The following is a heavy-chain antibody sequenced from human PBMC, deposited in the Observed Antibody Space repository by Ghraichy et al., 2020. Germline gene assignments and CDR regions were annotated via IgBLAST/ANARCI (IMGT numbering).Heavy chain of an antibody. CDR1: GYNIYSGYY. CDR3: SREDRSSLFGVVTPRFDH. CDR2: IYQSGST. J-gene: IGHJ4*02. Sequence: SQTLSLTCSVPGYNIYSGYYWGWIRQSPGKGLEWIGNIYQSGSTDYNPSLRSRVTMSVDLSKNQFSLKLTSVTAADTAVYYCSREDRSSLFGVVTPRFDHLGLRAVVTVSS. V-gene: IGHV4-38-2*02. D-gene: IGHD3-3*01.